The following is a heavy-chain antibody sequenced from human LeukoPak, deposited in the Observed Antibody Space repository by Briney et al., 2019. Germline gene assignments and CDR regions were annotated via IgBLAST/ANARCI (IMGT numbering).Heavy chain of an antibody. CDR2: ISGSGGST. CDR1: GFTFSSYG. D-gene: IGHD5-24*01. V-gene: IGHV3-23*01. J-gene: IGHJ4*02. Sequence: PGGSLRLSCAASGFTFSSYGMCWVRQDPGKGLEWVSAISGSGGSTYYADSVKGRFTISRDNSKNTLYLQMNSLRAEDTAVYYCARDTRWFDYWGQGTLVTVSS. CDR3: ARDTRWFDY.